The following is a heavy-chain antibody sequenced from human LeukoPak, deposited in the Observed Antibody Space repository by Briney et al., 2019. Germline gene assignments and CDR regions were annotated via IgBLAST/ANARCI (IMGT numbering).Heavy chain of an antibody. D-gene: IGHD3/OR15-3a*01. V-gene: IGHV1-69*05. CDR3: ASRGLEENWFDP. CDR2: IIPIFGTA. Sequence: SVKVSFKASGGTFSSYAISWVRQAPGQGLEWMGGIIPIFGTANYAQKFQGRVTITTDESTSTAYMELSSLRSEDTAVYYCASRGLEENWFDPWGQGTLVTVSS. CDR1: GGTFSSYA. J-gene: IGHJ5*02.